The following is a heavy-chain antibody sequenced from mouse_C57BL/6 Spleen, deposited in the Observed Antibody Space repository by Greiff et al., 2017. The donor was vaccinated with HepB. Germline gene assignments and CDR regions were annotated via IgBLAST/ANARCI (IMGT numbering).Heavy chain of an antibody. CDR2: IYPRSGNT. J-gene: IGHJ4*01. Sequence: QVQLKESGAELARPGASVKLSCKASGYTFTSYGISWVKQRTGQGLEWIGEIYPRSGNTYYNEKFKGKATLTADKSSSTAYMELRSLTSEDSAVYFCARSPDYDYAMDYWGQGTSVTVSS. V-gene: IGHV1-81*01. CDR3: ARSPDYDYAMDY. D-gene: IGHD2-4*01. CDR1: GYTFTSYG.